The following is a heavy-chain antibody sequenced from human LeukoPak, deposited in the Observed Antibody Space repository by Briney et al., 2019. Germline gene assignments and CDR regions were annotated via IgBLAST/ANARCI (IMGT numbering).Heavy chain of an antibody. J-gene: IGHJ6*02. CDR1: GFTFYNAW. D-gene: IGHD3-3*01. V-gene: IGHV3-15*01. CDR3: TIGGDFWSGYGSSYYYNMDV. CDR2: IKSETDGGTT. Sequence: GGSLRLSCAASGFTFYNAWMMWVRQAPGKGLEWVGRIKSETDGGTTDYAAPVKGRFTISRDDSKNTLYLHMNSLKAEDTAVYYCTIGGDFWSGYGSSYYYNMDVWGQGTTVTVSS.